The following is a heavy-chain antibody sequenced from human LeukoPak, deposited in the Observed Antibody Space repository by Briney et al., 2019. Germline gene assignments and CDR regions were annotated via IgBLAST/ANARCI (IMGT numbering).Heavy chain of an antibody. CDR1: GGSISSSSYY. Sequence: SETLSLTCTVSGGSISSSSYYWGWIRQPPGKGLEWIGSIYYSGSTYYNPSLKSRVTISVDTSKNQFSLKLNSVTAADTAVYYCAREDRLSRYFDYWGQGTLVTVSS. J-gene: IGHJ4*02. CDR2: IYYSGST. CDR3: AREDRLSRYFDY. V-gene: IGHV4-39*07.